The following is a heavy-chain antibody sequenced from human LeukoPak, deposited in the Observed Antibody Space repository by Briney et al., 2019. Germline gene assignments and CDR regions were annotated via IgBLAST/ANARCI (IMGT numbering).Heavy chain of an antibody. Sequence: GESLKIPCTGSGYSFSTYWIGWVRQMPGKGLEWMGIIYPGYSDTRYSPSFQGQVTITADKSISTAYLHWSSLKASDTALYYCARLPIAVAAVFDYWGQGTLVTVSS. J-gene: IGHJ4*02. CDR2: IYPGYSDT. D-gene: IGHD6-19*01. CDR3: ARLPIAVAAVFDY. CDR1: GYSFSTYW. V-gene: IGHV5-51*01.